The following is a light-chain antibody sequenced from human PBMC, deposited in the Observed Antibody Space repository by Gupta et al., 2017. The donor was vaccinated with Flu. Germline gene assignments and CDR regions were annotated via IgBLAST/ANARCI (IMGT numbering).Light chain of an antibody. CDR2: RAS. CDR1: RSVSSSY. J-gene: IGKJ4*01. CDR3: QQYGSSPPLT. V-gene: IGKV3-20*01. Sequence: EIVLTQSPGTLSLSPGERATLSCRASRSVSSSYLAWYQQKPGQAPRLLIYRASIRATGIPDRFSGSGSGTDFTLTISRLEPEDFAVYYCQQYGSSPPLTFGGGTKVEIK.